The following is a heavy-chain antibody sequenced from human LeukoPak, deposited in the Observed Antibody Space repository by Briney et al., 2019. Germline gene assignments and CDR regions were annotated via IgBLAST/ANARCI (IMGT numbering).Heavy chain of an antibody. CDR3: ARGFLYYYGSGSSLNWFDP. Sequence: ASVKVSCKASGYIFTSYFMHWVRQAPGQGLEWMGLINPSGGSTRYAQKFQGRVTITADESTSTAYMELSSLRSEDTAVYYCARGFLYYYGSGSSLNWFDPWGQGTLVTVSS. CDR2: INPSGGST. J-gene: IGHJ5*02. D-gene: IGHD3-10*01. V-gene: IGHV1-46*01. CDR1: GYIFTSYF.